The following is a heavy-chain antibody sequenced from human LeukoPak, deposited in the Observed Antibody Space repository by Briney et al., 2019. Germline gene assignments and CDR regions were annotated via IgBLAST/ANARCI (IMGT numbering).Heavy chain of an antibody. CDR2: INPNSGGT. CDR1: GYTFTVYY. J-gene: IGHJ6*04. D-gene: IGHD3-10*01. CDR3: ARARMVRGVISYGMDV. Sequence: ASVKVSCKSSGYTFTVYYMHWVRQPPGQGLEWMGCINPNSGGTNYAQKFQVRVTMTRDTSISKAYMELSRLRSDDTAVYYCARARMVRGVISYGMDVWGKGNTVTVSS. V-gene: IGHV1-2*02.